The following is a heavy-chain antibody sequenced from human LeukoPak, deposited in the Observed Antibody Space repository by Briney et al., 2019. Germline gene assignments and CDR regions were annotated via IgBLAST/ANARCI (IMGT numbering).Heavy chain of an antibody. J-gene: IGHJ6*03. CDR2: INHSGST. CDR3: ARTYYYYYYMDV. V-gene: IGHV4-34*01. CDR1: GGSFSGYY. Sequence: SETLSLTCAVYGGSFSGYYWSWIRQPPGKGLEWIGEINHSGSTNYNPSLESRVTISVDTSKNQFSLKLSSVTAADTAVYYCARTYYYYYYMDVWGKGTTVTVSS.